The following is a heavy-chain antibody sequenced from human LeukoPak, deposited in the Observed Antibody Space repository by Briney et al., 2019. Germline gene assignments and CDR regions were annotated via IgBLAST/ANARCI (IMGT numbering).Heavy chain of an antibody. CDR1: GGSFSGYY. CDR3: ARADCATSCYISDY. J-gene: IGHJ4*02. CDR2: IYSSGST. Sequence: SETLSLTCAVYGGSFSGYYWSWIRQPPGKGLEWIGRIYSSGSTNYNPSLKSRVTMSVDTSKKQFSLKLSSVTAADTAVYYCARADCATSCYISDYWGQGTLVTVSS. D-gene: IGHD2-2*02. V-gene: IGHV4-59*10.